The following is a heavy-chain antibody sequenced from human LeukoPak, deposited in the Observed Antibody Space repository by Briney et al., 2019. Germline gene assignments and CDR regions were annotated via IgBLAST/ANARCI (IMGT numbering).Heavy chain of an antibody. CDR2: IKQDGREK. CDR1: GFTFSSYW. Sequence: GGTLRLSCAASGFTFSSYWMSWVRQAPGKGLEWVANIKQDGREKYYEDSVKGRFTISRANAKTSLYLQMNSLGAEDTAVYYCARRSGLRFLEWLPHQDGWGKGTTVTVSS. CDR3: ARRSGLRFLEWLPHQDG. D-gene: IGHD3-3*01. V-gene: IGHV3-7*01. J-gene: IGHJ6*04.